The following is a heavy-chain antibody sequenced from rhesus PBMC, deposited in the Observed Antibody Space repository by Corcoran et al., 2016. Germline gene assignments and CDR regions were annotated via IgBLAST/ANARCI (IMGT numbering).Heavy chain of an antibody. CDR3: ARVRWVGSGDWNDYFDS. CDR2: MLGNSGAT. CDR1: GGSSSSVY. J-gene: IGHJ4*01. V-gene: IGHV4-173*01. D-gene: IGHD1-32*01. Sequence: QLQLQESGPGLVKPSETLSLTCVVSGGSSSSVYWTWIRQPPGKGLEWFGRMLGNSGATDYSPSLKSRVTLSSGTSKNQFSLSLTSVTAADTAVYYCARVRWVGSGDWNDYFDSWGQGVLVTVSS.